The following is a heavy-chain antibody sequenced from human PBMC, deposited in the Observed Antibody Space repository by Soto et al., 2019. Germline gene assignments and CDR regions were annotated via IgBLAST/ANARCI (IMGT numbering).Heavy chain of an antibody. CDR2: IYYSGST. J-gene: IGHJ4*02. D-gene: IGHD3-9*01. CDR3: ARTRYDILNGFYFDD. CDR1: GGSISRYY. V-gene: IGHV4-59*08. Sequence: SETLSLTCTVSGGSISRYYWSWIRQPPGKGLEWIGYIYYSGSTNYSPSLRSRVTISIETSKTQFSLKLSSVSAADTAVYYCARTRYDILNGFYFDDWGQGTLVTVSS.